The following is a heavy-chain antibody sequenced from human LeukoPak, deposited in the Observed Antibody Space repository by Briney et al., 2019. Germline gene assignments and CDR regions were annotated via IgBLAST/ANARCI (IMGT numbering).Heavy chain of an antibody. CDR2: IYTSGST. D-gene: IGHD3-22*01. CDR3: AFSYYYDSSGYNYYYYYMDV. V-gene: IGHV4-4*07. CDR1: GGSISSYY. J-gene: IGHJ6*03. Sequence: PSETLSLTCTVSGGSISSYYWSWIRQPAGKGLEWIGRIYTSGSTNYNPSLKSRVTMSVDTSKNQFSLKLSSVTAADTAVYYCAFSYYYDSSGYNYYYYYMDVWGKGTTVTVSS.